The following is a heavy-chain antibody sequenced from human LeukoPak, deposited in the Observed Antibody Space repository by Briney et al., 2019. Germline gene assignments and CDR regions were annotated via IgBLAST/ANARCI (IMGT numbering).Heavy chain of an antibody. J-gene: IGHJ3*01. CDR2: IYHSEST. Sequence: SETLSLTCGVSGYSISRGYSWGWIRQPPGKGLEWIGNIYHSESTHYNPSLKSRVTISPDTSKNQFSLQLTSVTASDTAVYYCARFDHVWETHGMDAFDLWGQGKMVTVSS. D-gene: IGHD3-16*01. V-gene: IGHV4-38-2*01. CDR1: GYSISRGYS. CDR3: ARFDHVWETHGMDAFDL.